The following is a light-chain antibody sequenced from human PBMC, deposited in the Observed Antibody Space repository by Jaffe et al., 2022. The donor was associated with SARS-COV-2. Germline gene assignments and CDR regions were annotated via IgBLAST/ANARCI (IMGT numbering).Light chain of an antibody. Sequence: QSVLTQPPSASGTPGQRVTMFCSGSNSNIGNNTITWYQQLPGTAPKLLIYRNNQRPSGVPDRFSGSKSGTSASLAISGLQSEDEADYYCAAWDDNLNGPVFGGGTKLTFL. CDR2: RNN. V-gene: IGLV1-44*01. CDR3: AAWDDNLNGPV. CDR1: NSNIGNNT. J-gene: IGLJ3*02.